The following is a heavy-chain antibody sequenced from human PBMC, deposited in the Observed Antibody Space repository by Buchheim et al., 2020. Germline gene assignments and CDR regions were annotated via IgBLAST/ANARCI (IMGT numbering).Heavy chain of an antibody. D-gene: IGHD1-7*01. CDR3: ARESGTTWFDP. Sequence: EVQLVESGGGLVQPGGSLRLSCAASGFTFSSYSMNWVRQAPGKGLEWVSYISSSSSTIYYADSVKGRFTISRDNAKNSLYLKMNSLRDEDTAVYYCARESGTTWFDPWGQGTL. CDR1: GFTFSSYS. V-gene: IGHV3-48*02. CDR2: ISSSSSTI. J-gene: IGHJ5*02.